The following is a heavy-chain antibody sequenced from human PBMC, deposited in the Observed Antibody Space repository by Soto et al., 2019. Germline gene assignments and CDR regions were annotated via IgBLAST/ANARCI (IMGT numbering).Heavy chain of an antibody. V-gene: IGHV1-69*13. Sequence: SVKVSCKASGGTFSSYAISWVRQAPGQGLEWMGGIIPIFGTANYAQKFQGRVTITADESTSTAYMELSSLRSEDTAVYYCARAGERSGGSCYSGPEGMDVWGQGTTVTVS. J-gene: IGHJ6*02. CDR1: GGTFSSYA. D-gene: IGHD2-15*01. CDR2: IIPIFGTA. CDR3: ARAGERSGGSCYSGPEGMDV.